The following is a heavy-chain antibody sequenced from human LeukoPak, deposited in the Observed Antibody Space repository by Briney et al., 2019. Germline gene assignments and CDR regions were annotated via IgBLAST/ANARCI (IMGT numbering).Heavy chain of an antibody. D-gene: IGHD3-22*01. CDR2: IYYSGST. V-gene: IGHV4-59*01. J-gene: IGHJ3*02. CDR3: ARGARYYDSSGYYYGAFII. Sequence: PSETLSLTCTVSGGSISSYYWSWIRQPPGKGLEWIGYIYYSGSTNYNPSLKSRVTISVDTSKNQFSLKLSSVTAADTAVYYCARGARYYDSSGYYYGAFIIWGQGTMVTASS. CDR1: GGSISSYY.